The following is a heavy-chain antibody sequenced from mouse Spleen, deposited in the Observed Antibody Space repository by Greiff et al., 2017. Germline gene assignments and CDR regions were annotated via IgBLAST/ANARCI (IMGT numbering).Heavy chain of an antibody. D-gene: IGHD2-10*02. CDR3: ARGYGNYEDY. V-gene: IGHV1S56*01. CDR1: GYTFTSYY. J-gene: IGHJ4*01. CDR2: IYPGNVNT. Sequence: QVQLQQSGPELVKPGASVRISCKASGYTFTSYYIHWVKQRPGQGLEWIGWIYPGNVNTKYNEKFKGKATLTADKSSSTAYMQLSSLTSEDSAVYFCARGYGNYEDYWGQGTSVTVSS.